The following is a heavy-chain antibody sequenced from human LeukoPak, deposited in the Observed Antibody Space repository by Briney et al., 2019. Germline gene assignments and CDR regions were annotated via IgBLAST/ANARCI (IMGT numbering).Heavy chain of an antibody. CDR3: ARENDMGYCSGGRCYKGYNAMDV. CDR2: IFSGGST. V-gene: IGHV3-53*01. D-gene: IGHD2-15*01. CDR1: GFAVSSNY. J-gene: IGHJ6*02. Sequence: GGSLRLSCAASGFAVSSNYMSWVRQAPGKGLEWVSVIFSGGSTYYADSVKGRFTISRDNSKNTLYLQMNSLRAEDTAVYYCARENDMGYCSGGRCYKGYNAMDVWGQGTTVTVSS.